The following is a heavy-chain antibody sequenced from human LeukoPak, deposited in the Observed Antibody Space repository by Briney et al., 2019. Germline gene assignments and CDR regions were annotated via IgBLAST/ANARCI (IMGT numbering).Heavy chain of an antibody. CDR2: INHSGST. CDR3: ARGPVVVEPGVYYFDY. J-gene: IGHJ4*02. CDR1: GGSFSGYY. V-gene: IGHV4-34*01. Sequence: PSETLSLTRAVYGGSFSGYYWSWTRQPPGKGLEWIGEINHSGSTNYNPSLKSRVTISVDTSKNQFSLKLSSVTAADTAVYYCARGPVVVEPGVYYFDYWGQGTLVTVSS. D-gene: IGHD2-15*01.